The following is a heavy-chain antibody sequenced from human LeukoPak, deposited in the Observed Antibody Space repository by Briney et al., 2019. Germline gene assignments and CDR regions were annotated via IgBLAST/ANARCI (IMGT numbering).Heavy chain of an antibody. Sequence: GGPLRLSCAASGFIFSGSGMHWVRQAPGKGLAWVSFIRYDGSKKHYADSVRGRFTISRDNSENTLYLQMNNLRPEDSAIYYCASQKRELDYWGQGTRVTVSS. D-gene: IGHD1-1*01. J-gene: IGHJ4*02. CDR2: IRYDGSKK. CDR3: ASQKRELDY. CDR1: GFIFSGSG. V-gene: IGHV3-30*02.